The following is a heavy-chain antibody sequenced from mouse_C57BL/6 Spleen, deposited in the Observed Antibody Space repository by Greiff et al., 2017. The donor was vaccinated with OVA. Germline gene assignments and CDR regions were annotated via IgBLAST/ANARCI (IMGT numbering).Heavy chain of an antibody. CDR2: IHPNSGST. J-gene: IGHJ3*01. V-gene: IGHV1-64*01. D-gene: IGHD1-1*01. CDR3: ARESNLLLQPWCAY. Sequence: QVQLQQPGAELVKPGASVKLSCKASGYTFTSYWMHWVKQRPGQGLEWIGMIHPNSGSTNYNEKFKSKATLTVDKSSSTAYMQLSSLTSEDSAVYYCARESNLLLQPWCAYWGEGALVTVSA. CDR1: GYTFTSYW.